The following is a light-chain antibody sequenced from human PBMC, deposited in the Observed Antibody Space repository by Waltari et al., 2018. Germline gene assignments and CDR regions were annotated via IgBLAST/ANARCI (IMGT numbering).Light chain of an antibody. CDR2: GAS. J-gene: IGKJ4*01. Sequence: DIQLTQSPSFLSASVGDRLTITCRANQDISSYLAWYQQKPGKAPNLLIYGASTLQSGVPSRFSGSGSGTEFTLTISSLQPEDFAAYYCQQLNSDPLTFGGGTKVEI. CDR3: QQLNSDPLT. CDR1: QDISSY. V-gene: IGKV1-9*01.